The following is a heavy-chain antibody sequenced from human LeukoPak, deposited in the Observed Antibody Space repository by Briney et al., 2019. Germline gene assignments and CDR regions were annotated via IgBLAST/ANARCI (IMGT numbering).Heavy chain of an antibody. V-gene: IGHV4-39*07. J-gene: IGHJ5*02. CDR3: ARAYYDILTGSPNWFDP. Sequence: PSETLSLTCTVSGGSISSSSYYWGWIRQPPGKGLEWIGRIYYSGSTYYNPSHKSRVTIAVDTSKYQFSLKLSSVTAADTAFYYCARAYYDILTGSPNWFDPWGQGTLVTVS. CDR2: IYYSGST. CDR1: GGSISSSSYY. D-gene: IGHD3-9*01.